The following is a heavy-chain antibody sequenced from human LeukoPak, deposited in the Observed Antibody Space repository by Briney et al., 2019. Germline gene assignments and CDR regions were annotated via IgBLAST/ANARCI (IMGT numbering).Heavy chain of an antibody. J-gene: IGHJ4*02. Sequence: PSETLSLTCTVPGGSISRDYWSWIRQPPGKGLEWIGYIYYSGSTNYNPSLKSRVTISVDTSKNQFSLKLSSVTAADTAVYYCARSIGGINYYFDYWGQGTLVTVSS. CDR2: IYYSGST. D-gene: IGHD1-14*01. V-gene: IGHV4-59*01. CDR1: GGSISRDY. CDR3: ARSIGGINYYFDY.